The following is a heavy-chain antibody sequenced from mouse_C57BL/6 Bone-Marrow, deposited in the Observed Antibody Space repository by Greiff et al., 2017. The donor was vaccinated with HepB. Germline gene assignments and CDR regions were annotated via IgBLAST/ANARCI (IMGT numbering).Heavy chain of an antibody. J-gene: IGHJ1*03. CDR1: GFTFSDFY. CDR2: SRNKANDYTT. CDR3: ARDAHDGYSYFDV. Sequence: EVQVVESGGGLVQSGRSLRLSCATSGFTFSDFYMEWVRQAPGKGLEWIAASRNKANDYTTEYSASVKGRFIVSRDTSQSILYLQMNALRAEDTAIYYCARDAHDGYSYFDVWGTGTTVTVSS. D-gene: IGHD2-3*01. V-gene: IGHV7-1*01.